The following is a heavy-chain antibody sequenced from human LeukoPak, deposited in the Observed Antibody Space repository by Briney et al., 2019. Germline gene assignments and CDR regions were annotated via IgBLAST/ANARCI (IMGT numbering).Heavy chain of an antibody. D-gene: IGHD3-22*01. V-gene: IGHV4-61*01. CDR3: ARLTDSSAYKGWFDP. Sequence: SETLSLTCTVSGGSISSGSYYWSWIRQPPGKGLEWIGYIHYTGSTNQSPSLKSRVTISIDTSKNQFSLKLTSVTAADTAVYYCARLTDSSAYKGWFDPWGQGILVTVSS. CDR2: IHYTGST. J-gene: IGHJ5*02. CDR1: GGSISSGSYY.